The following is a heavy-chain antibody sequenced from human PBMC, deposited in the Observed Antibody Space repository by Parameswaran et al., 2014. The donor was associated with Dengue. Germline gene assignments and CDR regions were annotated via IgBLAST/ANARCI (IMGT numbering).Heavy chain of an antibody. CDR3: ARMTYYDFWSGYPSFDY. CDR2: IYYSGST. D-gene: IGHD3-3*01. J-gene: IGHJ4*02. Sequence: RWIRQPPGKGLEWIGYIYYSGSTNYNPSLKSRVTISVDTSKNQFSLKLSSVTAADTAVYYCARMTYYDFWSGYPSFDYWGQGTLVTVSS. V-gene: IGHV4-59*08.